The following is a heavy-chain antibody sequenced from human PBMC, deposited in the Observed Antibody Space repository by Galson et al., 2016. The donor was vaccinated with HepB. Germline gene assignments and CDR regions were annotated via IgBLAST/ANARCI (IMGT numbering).Heavy chain of an antibody. D-gene: IGHD6-19*01. V-gene: IGHV5-10-1*01. CDR2: IDPGDSYT. J-gene: IGHJ2*01. Sequence: QSGAEVKKPGESLRISCKGSGYKFTSYWISWVRQMPGKGLEWMGRIDPGDSYTKYSPSFQGHVTISADQSISTAYLQCSSLKASDTAMYCCAREYVAVAGTWYFDLWGRGTLVTVSS. CDR3: AREYVAVAGTWYFDL. CDR1: GYKFTSYW.